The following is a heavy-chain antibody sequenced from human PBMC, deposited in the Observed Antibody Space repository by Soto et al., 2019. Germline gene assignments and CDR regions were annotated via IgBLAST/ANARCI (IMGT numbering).Heavy chain of an antibody. CDR3: AGWDDTAGIRLPAFDV. Sequence: QVQMQESGPGLVKPSEPLSLPCTVSGVSITSYYWNWIRQIPEKGLEWIGYIHYSGCSKFNPSLKSQISKSVDTSKNQYSLRLNFLTAADTAIYYCAGWDDTAGIRLPAFDVWGQGAMVPVSS. J-gene: IGHJ3*01. D-gene: IGHD6-19*01. CDR2: IHYSGCS. CDR1: GVSITSYY. V-gene: IGHV4-59*08.